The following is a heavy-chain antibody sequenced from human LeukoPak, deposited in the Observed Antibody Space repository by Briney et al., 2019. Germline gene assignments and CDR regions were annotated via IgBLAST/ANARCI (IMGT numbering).Heavy chain of an antibody. J-gene: IGHJ4*02. D-gene: IGHD1-1*01. V-gene: IGHV1-69*05. CDR2: IIPIFGTA. Sequence: ASVKVSCKASGGTFSSYAISWVRQAPGQGLEWMGGIIPIFGTANYAQKFQGRVSITTDESTSTAYMELSRLRSEDTAVYYCARLEEVPDWGQGTLVTVSS. CDR3: ARLEEVPD. CDR1: GGTFSSYA.